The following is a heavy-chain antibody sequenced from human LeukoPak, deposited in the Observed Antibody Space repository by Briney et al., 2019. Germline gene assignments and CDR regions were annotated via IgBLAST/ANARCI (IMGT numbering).Heavy chain of an antibody. CDR2: IIHSGRS. CDR1: GGSFSGYY. D-gene: IGHD2-8*01. CDR3: ARGSVLMGYASFDY. Sequence: SETLSLTCTVYGGSFSGYYWAWIRQSPGRGLEWIGEIIHSGRSNYNPSLKSRITLSVDASRNQFSLNLNSVTAADTALYYCARGSVLMGYASFDYWGQGTLVTVSS. J-gene: IGHJ4*02. V-gene: IGHV4-34*12.